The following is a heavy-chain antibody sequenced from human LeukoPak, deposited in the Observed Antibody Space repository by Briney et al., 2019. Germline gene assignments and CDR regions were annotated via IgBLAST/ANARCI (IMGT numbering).Heavy chain of an antibody. CDR1: GFTFDDYA. CDR2: ISWNSGSI. CDR3: AKSGYSSGWYGFYYFDY. D-gene: IGHD6-19*01. Sequence: PGGSLRLSCAASGFTFDDYAMHWVRQAPGKGLEWVSGISWNSGSIGYADSVKGRFTISRDNAKNSLYLQMNSLRAEGTALYYCAKSGYSSGWYGFYYFDYWGQGTLVTVSS. J-gene: IGHJ4*02. V-gene: IGHV3-9*01.